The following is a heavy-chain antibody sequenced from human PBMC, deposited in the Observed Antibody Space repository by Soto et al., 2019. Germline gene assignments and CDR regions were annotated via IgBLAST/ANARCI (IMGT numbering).Heavy chain of an antibody. V-gene: IGHV5-10-1*03. D-gene: IGHD2-2*02. CDR3: ARLSCSASCYMVDF. CDR1: GYSFTSYW. J-gene: IGHJ4*02. Sequence: EVQLVQSGAEVKKPGESLRISCKGSGYSFTSYWITWVRQMPGKGLEWMGRIDPSDSYTTSFQGHVTISADKSISTAYLQWSSLKASDTAMYYCARLSCSASCYMVDFWGQGTLVTVSS. CDR2: IDPSDSYT.